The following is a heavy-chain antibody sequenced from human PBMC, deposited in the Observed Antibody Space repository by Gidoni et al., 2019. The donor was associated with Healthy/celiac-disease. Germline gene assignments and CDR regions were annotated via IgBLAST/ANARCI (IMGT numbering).Heavy chain of an antibody. Sequence: EVQLVESGGGLIKPGGSLRLSCAASGFTVSRHYMSGVSQAPGKGLEWVSVIYSGGSTYYADSVKGRFTISRDNSKNTLDLQMNSLRAEDTAVYYCAREAGGYNSLGAFDIWGQGTMVTVSS. CDR3: AREAGGYNSLGAFDI. D-gene: IGHD5-12*01. J-gene: IGHJ3*02. V-gene: IGHV3-53*01. CDR2: IYSGGST. CDR1: GFTVSRHY.